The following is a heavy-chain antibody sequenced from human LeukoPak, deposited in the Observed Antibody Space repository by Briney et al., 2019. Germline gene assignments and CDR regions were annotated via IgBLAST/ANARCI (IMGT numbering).Heavy chain of an antibody. CDR2: INPNSGGT. CDR1: GYTFTGYY. V-gene: IGHV1-2*02. J-gene: IGHJ6*02. D-gene: IGHD6-13*01. Sequence: ASVKVSCKASGYTFTGYYMHWVRQAPGQGLEWMGWINPNSGGTNYAQKFQGRVTMTRDTSVSTAYMELSRLRSDDTAVYYCARGIIAAAANYGMDVWGQGTTVTVSS. CDR3: ARGIIAAAANYGMDV.